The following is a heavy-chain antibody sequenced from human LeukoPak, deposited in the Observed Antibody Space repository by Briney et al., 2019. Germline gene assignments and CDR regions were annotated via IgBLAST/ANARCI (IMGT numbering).Heavy chain of an antibody. CDR1: GFTFSNYG. V-gene: IGHV3-33*01. Sequence: GGSLRLSCAASGFTFSNYGMHWVRQAPGKGLQWVAVIWYDGSEKYYADAVKGRFTISGDNFKNTLNLQMNSLRAEDTAVYYCARGMLSMNWFDPWGQGTLVTVSS. J-gene: IGHJ5*02. CDR2: IWYDGSEK. CDR3: ARGMLSMNWFDP. D-gene: IGHD2-8*01.